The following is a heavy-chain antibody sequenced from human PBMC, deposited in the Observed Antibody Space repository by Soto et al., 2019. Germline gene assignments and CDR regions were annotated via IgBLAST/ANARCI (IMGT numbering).Heavy chain of an antibody. CDR1: GFTVSSNY. V-gene: IGHV3-53*04. D-gene: IGHD6-13*01. J-gene: IGHJ3*02. Sequence: GGSLRLSCAASGFTVSSNYMSWVRQAPGKGLEWVSVIYSGGSTYYADSVKGRFTISRHNSKNTLYLQMNSLRAEDTAVYYCARASVIIAAAGTGDAFDIWGQGTMVTVSS. CDR2: IYSGGST. CDR3: ARASVIIAAAGTGDAFDI.